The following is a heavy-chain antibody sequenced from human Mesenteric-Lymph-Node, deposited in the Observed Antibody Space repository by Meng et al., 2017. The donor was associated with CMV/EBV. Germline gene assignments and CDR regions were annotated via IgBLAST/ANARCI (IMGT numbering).Heavy chain of an antibody. J-gene: IGHJ3*02. D-gene: IGHD2-2*01. CDR3: AGAAIVVVPAAIDAFDI. CDR1: GDSVSSGSYY. CDR2: IHSSGST. V-gene: IGHV4-61*01. Sequence: SETLSLTCTVSGDSVSSGSYYWTWIRQPPGKGLEWIGYIHSSGSTNYNLSLKSRVTISVDTSKNQFSLKLSSVTAADTAVYYCAGAAIVVVPAAIDAFDIWGQGTMVTVSS.